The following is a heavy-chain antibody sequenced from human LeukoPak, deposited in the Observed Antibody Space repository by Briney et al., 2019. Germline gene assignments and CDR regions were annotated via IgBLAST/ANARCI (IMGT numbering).Heavy chain of an antibody. CDR2: ISGSGGST. V-gene: IGHV3-23*01. J-gene: IGHJ4*02. CDR3: AKSMVLELPFYFNY. D-gene: IGHD1-7*01. Sequence: QAGGSLRLSCAASGFTFSSYAMSWVRQAPEKGLEWVSAISGSGGSTYCADSVKGRFTISRDNSKNTLYLQMNSLRAEDTAVYYCAKSMVLELPFYFNYWGQGTLVTVSS. CDR1: GFTFSSYA.